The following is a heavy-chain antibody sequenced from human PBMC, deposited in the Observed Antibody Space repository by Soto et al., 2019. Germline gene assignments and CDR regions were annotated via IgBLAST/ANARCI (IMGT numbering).Heavy chain of an antibody. CDR1: GYTFTGYY. Sequence: ASVKVSCKASGYTFTGYYMHWVRQAPGQGLEWMGWINPNSGGTNYAQKFQGRVTMTRDTSISTAYMELSRLRSDDTAVYYCARVEMATTTYYYYYYGMDVGGQGTTVTVSS. D-gene: IGHD5-12*01. CDR2: INPNSGGT. CDR3: ARVEMATTTYYYYYYGMDV. V-gene: IGHV1-2*02. J-gene: IGHJ6*02.